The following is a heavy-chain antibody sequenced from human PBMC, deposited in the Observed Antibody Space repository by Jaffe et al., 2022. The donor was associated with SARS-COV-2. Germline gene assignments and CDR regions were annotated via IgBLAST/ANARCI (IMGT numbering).Heavy chain of an antibody. CDR3: AKLDAAATEPYFYYYYGMDV. J-gene: IGHJ6*02. D-gene: IGHD6-25*01. CDR1: GFTFSSYG. CDR2: ISYDGSNK. V-gene: IGHV3-30*18. Sequence: QVQLVESGGGVVQPGRSLRLSCAASGFTFSSYGMHWVRQAPGKGLEWVAVISYDGSNKYYADSVKGRFTISRDNSKNTLYLQMNSLRAEDTAVYYCAKLDAAATEPYFYYYYGMDVWGQGTTVTVSS.